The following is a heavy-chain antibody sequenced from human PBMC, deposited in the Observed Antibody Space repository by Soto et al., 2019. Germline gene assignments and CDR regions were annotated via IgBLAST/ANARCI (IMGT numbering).Heavy chain of an antibody. CDR3: ARVGSGRFDP. Sequence: QVQLQESGPGLVKPSETLSLTCTVSGGSISSYYWSWIRQPPGKGLEWIGYIYYSGSTNYNPSHKSRVTISVDTYKNQFSLKLSSVTAADTAVYYCARVGSGRFDPWGQGTLVTVSS. CDR1: GGSISSYY. V-gene: IGHV4-59*01. J-gene: IGHJ5*02. D-gene: IGHD3-10*01. CDR2: IYYSGST.